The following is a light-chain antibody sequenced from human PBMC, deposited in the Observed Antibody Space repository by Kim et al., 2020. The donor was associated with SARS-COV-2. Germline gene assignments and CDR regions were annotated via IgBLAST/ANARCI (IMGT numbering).Light chain of an antibody. CDR1: QSISSH. CDR2: AAS. V-gene: IGKV1-39*01. CDR3: QQSYMCPFT. Sequence: DIQMTQSPSSLSASVGDRVTITCRTSQSISSHLNWYHQKPGRAPKLLISAASTLQGGVPSRFSGSGSETDFTLTISSLQPEDFATYFCQQSYMCPFTFGPGTKVDIK. J-gene: IGKJ3*01.